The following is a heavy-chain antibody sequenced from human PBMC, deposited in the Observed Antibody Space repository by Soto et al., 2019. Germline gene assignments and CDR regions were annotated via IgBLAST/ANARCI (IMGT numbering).Heavy chain of an antibody. D-gene: IGHD2-2*01. V-gene: IGHV4-31*03. Sequence: TLSLTCTVSGGSISSGGYYWSWIRQHPGKGLEWIGYIYYSGSAYHNPSLKSRVTISVDTSKDQFSLKLSSVTAADTAVYYCARIEVDCTSTSCYYYFDYWGQGALVTVSS. CDR2: IYYSGSA. CDR3: ARIEVDCTSTSCYYYFDY. CDR1: GGSISSGGYY. J-gene: IGHJ4*02.